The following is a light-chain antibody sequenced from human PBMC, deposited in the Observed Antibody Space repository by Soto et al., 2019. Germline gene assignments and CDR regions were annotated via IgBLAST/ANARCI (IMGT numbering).Light chain of an antibody. CDR3: QQYNSYSPWT. J-gene: IGKJ1*01. CDR2: DAS. CDR1: QSINSW. Sequence: DIQMTQSPSTLSGSVGDRFTITCRAIQSINSWLAWYQQKPGKAPKLLIYDASSLESGVPSRFSGSGSGTEFTLTISSLQPDDFATYYCQQYNSYSPWTFGQGTKV. V-gene: IGKV1-5*01.